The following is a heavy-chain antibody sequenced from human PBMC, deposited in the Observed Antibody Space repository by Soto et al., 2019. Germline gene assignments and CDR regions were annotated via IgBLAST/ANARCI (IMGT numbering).Heavy chain of an antibody. V-gene: IGHV3-15*07. CDR2: IKSKTDGGTT. CDR1: GFTFSNAW. CDR3: TTVFERQLVPLRDYYYYGMDV. J-gene: IGHJ6*02. D-gene: IGHD6-13*01. Sequence: GGSLRLSCAASGFTFSNAWMNWVRQAPGKGLEWVGRIKSKTDGGTTDYAAPVKGRFTISRDDSKNTLYLQMNSLKTEDTAVYYCTTVFERQLVPLRDYYYYGMDVWGQGTTVTVSS.